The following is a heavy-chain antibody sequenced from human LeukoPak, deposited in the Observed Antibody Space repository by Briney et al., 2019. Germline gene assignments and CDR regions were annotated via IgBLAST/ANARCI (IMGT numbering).Heavy chain of an antibody. V-gene: IGHV3-48*01. CDR2: ISSSTSTI. D-gene: IGHD2-15*01. CDR1: GFTFSSYS. CDR3: ARLRGSFDP. Sequence: GGSLRLSCAASGFTFSSYSMNWVRQAPGKGLEWVSYISSSTSTIYYADSVKGRFTISRDNAKNSLYLQMNSLRAEDTAVYYCARLRGSFDPWGQGTLVTVSS. J-gene: IGHJ5*02.